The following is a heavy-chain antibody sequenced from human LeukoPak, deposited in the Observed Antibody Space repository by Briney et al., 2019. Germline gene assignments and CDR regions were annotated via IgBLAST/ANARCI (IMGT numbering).Heavy chain of an antibody. CDR1: GYTFTSYY. V-gene: IGHV1-46*01. J-gene: IGHJ4*02. CDR3: ARRLPATYNFDY. D-gene: IGHD3-16*01. Sequence: ASVKVSCKASGYTFTSYYMHWVRQAPGQGLEWMGIIDPSGVSTTYAQKFQGRVTMTRDMSTSTVYMELNSLRSEDTAVYYCARRLPATYNFDYWGQGTLVTVSS. CDR2: IDPSGVST.